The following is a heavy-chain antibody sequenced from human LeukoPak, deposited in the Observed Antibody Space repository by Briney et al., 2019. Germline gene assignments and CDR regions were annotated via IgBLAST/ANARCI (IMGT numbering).Heavy chain of an antibody. V-gene: IGHV3-7*03. D-gene: IGHD4-17*01. CDR1: GFTFSSYW. CDR3: ARASDYGDPDYFDY. J-gene: IGHJ4*02. Sequence: AGGSLRLSCAASGFTFSSYWMSWVRQAPGKGLEWVANIKQDGSEKYYVDSVKGRFTISRDNAKNSLYLQMNSLRAEDTALYYCARASDYGDPDYFDYWGQGTLVTVSS. CDR2: IKQDGSEK.